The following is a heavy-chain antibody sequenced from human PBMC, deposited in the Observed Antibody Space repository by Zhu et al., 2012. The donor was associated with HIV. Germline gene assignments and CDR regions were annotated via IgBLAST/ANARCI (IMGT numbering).Heavy chain of an antibody. CDR3: TTDRSGSYVYDWFDP. D-gene: IGHD1-26*01. J-gene: IGHJ5*02. CDR2: IKSKTDGGTT. CDR1: GFTFSNAW. V-gene: IGHV3-15*01. Sequence: EVQLVESGGGLVKPGGSLRLSCAASGFTFSNAWMSWVRQAPGKGLEWVGRIKSKTDGGTTDYAAPVKGRFTISRDDPKNTLYLQMNSLKTEDTAVYYCTTDRSGSYVYDWFDPGAREPWSPSPQ.